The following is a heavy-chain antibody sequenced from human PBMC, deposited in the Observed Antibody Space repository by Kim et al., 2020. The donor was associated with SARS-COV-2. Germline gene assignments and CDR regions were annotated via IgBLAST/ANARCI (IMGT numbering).Heavy chain of an antibody. J-gene: IGHJ4*02. V-gene: IGHV4-39*07. CDR3: ARIEEWLLQLDY. D-gene: IGHD3-3*01. Sequence: YNPSLKSRVTISVDTSKNQFSLKLSSVTAADTAVYYCARIEEWLLQLDYWGQGTLVTVSS.